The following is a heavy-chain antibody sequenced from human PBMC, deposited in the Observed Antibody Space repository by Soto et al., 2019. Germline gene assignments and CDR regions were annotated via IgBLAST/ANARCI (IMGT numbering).Heavy chain of an antibody. CDR3: ARERFPGIAAAGLYYFDY. J-gene: IGHJ4*02. CDR2: IWSDGSNK. D-gene: IGHD6-13*01. Sequence: QVPLVESGGGVVRPGRSLRLSCAASGFTFSSYGMHWVRQAPGKGLEWVAVIWSDGSNKYYADSVKGRFTLSRDNSKNTLYLQRNSLRAEDTAVYYCARERFPGIAAAGLYYFDYWGQGTLVTVSS. CDR1: GFTFSSYG. V-gene: IGHV3-33*01.